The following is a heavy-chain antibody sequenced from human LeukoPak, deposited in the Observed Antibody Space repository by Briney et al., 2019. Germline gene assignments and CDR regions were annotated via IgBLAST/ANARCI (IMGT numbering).Heavy chain of an antibody. CDR2: IKEDGSEK. Sequence: PGGSLRLSCAASGFTFISYWMSWVRQAPGKGLEWVANIKEDGSEKYYVDSVRGRFTISRDNAKNSLYLQMNSLRAEDTAVYYCATKQWLAPPPDSWGQGTPVTVSS. V-gene: IGHV3-7*01. J-gene: IGHJ4*02. D-gene: IGHD6-19*01. CDR3: ATKQWLAPPPDS. CDR1: GFTFISYW.